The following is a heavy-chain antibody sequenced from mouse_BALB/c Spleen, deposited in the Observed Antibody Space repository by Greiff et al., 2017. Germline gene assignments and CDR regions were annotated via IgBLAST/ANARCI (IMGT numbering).Heavy chain of an antibody. CDR1: GFTFSSYA. J-gene: IGHJ3*01. D-gene: IGHD2-3*01. Sequence: EVKLMESGGGLVKPGGSLKLSCAASGFTFSSYAMSWVRQTPEKRLEWVASISSGGSTYYPDSVKGRFTISRDNARNILYLQMSSLRSEDTAMYYCARALYDGYYQFAYWGQGTLVTVSA. CDR2: ISSGGST. V-gene: IGHV5-6-5*01. CDR3: ARALYDGYYQFAY.